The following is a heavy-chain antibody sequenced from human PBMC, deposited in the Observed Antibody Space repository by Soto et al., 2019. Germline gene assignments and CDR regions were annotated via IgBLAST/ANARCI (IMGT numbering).Heavy chain of an antibody. CDR2: IYTSGST. V-gene: IGHV4-4*07. J-gene: IGHJ5*02. Sequence: SETLSLTCTVSGGSISSYYWSWIRQPAGKGLEWIGRIYTSGSTNYNPSLKSRVTMSVDTSKNQFSLKLSSVTAADTAVYYCARDSRRGYYDSSGYYYAWGQGTLVTVSS. CDR3: ARDSRRGYYDSSGYYYA. D-gene: IGHD3-22*01. CDR1: GGSISSYY.